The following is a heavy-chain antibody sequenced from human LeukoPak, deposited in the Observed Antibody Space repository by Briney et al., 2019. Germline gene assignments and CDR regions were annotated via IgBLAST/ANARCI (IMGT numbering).Heavy chain of an antibody. V-gene: IGHV3-7*03. Sequence: GGSLRLSCAASGFTFSSYWMSWVRQAPGKGLEWVANIKQDGSEKYYVDSVKGRFTISRDNSKSTLYLQMNSLRAEDTAVYYCAGAHSSSWSVFWGQGTLVTVSS. D-gene: IGHD6-13*01. CDR3: AGAHSSSWSVF. CDR1: GFTFSSYW. J-gene: IGHJ5*01. CDR2: IKQDGSEK.